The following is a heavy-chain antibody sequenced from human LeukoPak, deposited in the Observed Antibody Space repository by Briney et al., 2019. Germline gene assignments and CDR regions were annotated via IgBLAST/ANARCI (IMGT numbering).Heavy chain of an antibody. CDR2: IYYSGGI. J-gene: IGHJ6*02. CDR3: ARDGSGSPSEYGMDV. CDR1: GDSISSSKY. D-gene: IGHD3-10*01. V-gene: IGHV4-28*03. Sequence: SDTLSLTCAVSGDSISSSKYWAWIRQPPGKGLEWIGHIYYSGGIYYNPSLKIRVTMSVDTSKNQFSLKLSSVTAADTAVYYCARDGSGSPSEYGMDVWGQGTTVTVSS.